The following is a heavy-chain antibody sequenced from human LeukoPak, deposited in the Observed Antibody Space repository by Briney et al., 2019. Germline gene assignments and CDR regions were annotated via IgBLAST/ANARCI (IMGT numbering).Heavy chain of an antibody. D-gene: IGHD3-10*01. V-gene: IGHV1-18*01. CDR3: ATGSMVRGPNVGAYYYYYMDV. J-gene: IGHJ6*03. CDR2: ISPYNDNT. CDR1: GYTFTSYG. Sequence: ASVKVSCKASGYTFTSYGITWVRQAPGQGLEWMGWISPYNDNTNYAQKFQGRVTMTRDTSISTAYMELSRLRSDDTAVYYCATGSMVRGPNVGAYYYYYMDVWGKGTTVTISS.